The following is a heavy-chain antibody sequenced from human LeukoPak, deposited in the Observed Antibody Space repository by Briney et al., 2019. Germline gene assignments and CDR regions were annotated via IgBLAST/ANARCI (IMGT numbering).Heavy chain of an antibody. D-gene: IGHD3-9*01. V-gene: IGHV4-39*01. CDR3: ASRNDILTGYVFDF. J-gene: IGHJ4*02. Sequence: KPSETLSLTCTVSGGSVSSSIYYWGWTRQPPGKGLEWIGSIYYSGSTSYNPSLKSRVTISVDTSKNQFSLKLTSVTAADTAVYYCASRNDILTGYVFDFWGQGTLVTVSS. CDR1: GGSVSSSIYY. CDR2: IYYSGST.